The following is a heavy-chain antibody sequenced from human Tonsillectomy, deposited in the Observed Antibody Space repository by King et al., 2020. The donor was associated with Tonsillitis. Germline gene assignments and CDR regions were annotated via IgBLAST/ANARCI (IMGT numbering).Heavy chain of an antibody. D-gene: IGHD6-19*01. Sequence: VQLVESGGGVVQPGRSLRVSCAASGFTFSSYGMHWVRQAPGKGLEWVAVIWFDGSNKYYADSVKGRFTISRDNYKNTLYLQMNSLRAEDTAVYYCARVPQNSSGWYETYGMDVWGQGTTVTVSS. CDR2: IWFDGSNK. CDR1: GFTFSSYG. V-gene: IGHV3-33*01. CDR3: ARVPQNSSGWYETYGMDV. J-gene: IGHJ6*02.